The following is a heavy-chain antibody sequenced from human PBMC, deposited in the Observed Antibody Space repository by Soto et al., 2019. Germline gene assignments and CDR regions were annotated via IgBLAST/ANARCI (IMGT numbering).Heavy chain of an antibody. CDR2: ISGSGGST. V-gene: IGHV3-23*01. Sequence: EVQLLESGGGLVQPGGSLRLSCADSRFTFSSYAMSWVRQAPGKGLEWVSAISGSGGSTYYADSVKGRFTISRDNSKNTLYLQMNSLRDEYTAVYYCAKERSSWCDYWGQGTLVTVSS. CDR1: RFTFSSYA. J-gene: IGHJ4*02. CDR3: AKERSSWCDY. D-gene: IGHD6-13*01.